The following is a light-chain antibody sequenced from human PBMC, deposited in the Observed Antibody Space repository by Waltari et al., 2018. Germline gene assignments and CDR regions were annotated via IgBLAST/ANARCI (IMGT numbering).Light chain of an antibody. J-gene: IGKJ1*01. CDR2: HAS. V-gene: IGKV3-20*01. Sequence: EIVLTQSPGTVSLSPGDRATFSCWASQSVTIYLAWYQQKPGQAPRLLIYHASTRATGIPDRFSGSGSGTDFSLTISRLEPEDIGMYYCQQYVELPATFGQGTKVEIK. CDR3: QQYVELPAT. CDR1: QSVTIY.